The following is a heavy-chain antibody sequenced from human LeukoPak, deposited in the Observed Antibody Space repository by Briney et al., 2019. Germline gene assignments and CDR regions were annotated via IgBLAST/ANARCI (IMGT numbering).Heavy chain of an antibody. CDR3: ARASYDSSGYYTDY. D-gene: IGHD3-22*01. Sequence: GSLRLSCAASGFTVSSNYMSWVRQPAGKGLEWIGSIYHSGSTYYNPSLKSRVTISVDTSKNQFSLKLSSATAADTAVYYCARASYDSSGYYTDYWGQGTLVTVSS. V-gene: IGHV4-38-2*01. CDR2: IYHSGST. CDR1: GFTVSSNY. J-gene: IGHJ4*02.